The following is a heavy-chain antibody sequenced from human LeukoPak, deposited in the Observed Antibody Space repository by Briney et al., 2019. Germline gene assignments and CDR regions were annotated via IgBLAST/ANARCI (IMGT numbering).Heavy chain of an antibody. CDR1: GGSISSYY. Sequence: RTSETLSLTCTVSGGSISSYYWSWIRQPPGKGLEWIGYTYYSGSTNYNPSLKSRVTMSVDTSKNQFSLKLSSVTAADTAVYYCARGDIAFDYWGQGTLVTVSS. V-gene: IGHV4-59*01. CDR2: TYYSGST. J-gene: IGHJ4*02. CDR3: ARGDIAFDY. D-gene: IGHD2-15*01.